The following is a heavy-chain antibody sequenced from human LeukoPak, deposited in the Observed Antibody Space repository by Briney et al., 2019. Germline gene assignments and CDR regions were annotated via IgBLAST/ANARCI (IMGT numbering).Heavy chain of an antibody. Sequence: VASVKVSCKASGYTFTTYDINWVRQATGQGLEWMGWMNTNNGNTGYSQKFQGRVIMTRNTSISTAYMELNSLRSEDTAVYYCTRGRLEDWEYCLRTTCEAGFDPWGQGTLVTVSS. CDR1: GYTFTTYD. J-gene: IGHJ5*02. CDR3: TRGRLEDWEYCLRTTCEAGFDP. V-gene: IGHV1-8*01. D-gene: IGHD2-2*01. CDR2: MNTNNGNT.